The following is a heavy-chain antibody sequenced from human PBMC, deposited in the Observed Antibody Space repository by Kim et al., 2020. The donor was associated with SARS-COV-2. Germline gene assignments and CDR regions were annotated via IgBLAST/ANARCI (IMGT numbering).Heavy chain of an antibody. D-gene: IGHD3-3*01. CDR1: GFTFSSYG. CDR2: ISNDGSNK. Sequence: GGSLRLSCAASGFTFSSYGMHWVRQAPGKGLEWVAFISNDGSNKYYADSVKGRFTISRDNSKNTLYLQMNSLRAEDTAVYYCAKDAGGFDVCSGYLVVPSQYCYYGMGVWRRGTTVTVSS. J-gene: IGHJ6*02. V-gene: IGHV3-30*18. CDR3: AKDAGGFDVCSGYLVVPSQYCYYGMGV.